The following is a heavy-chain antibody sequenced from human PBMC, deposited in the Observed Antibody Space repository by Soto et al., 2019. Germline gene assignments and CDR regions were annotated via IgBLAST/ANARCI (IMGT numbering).Heavy chain of an antibody. V-gene: IGHV4-59*01. D-gene: IGHD2-2*01. Sequence: SETLSLTCTVSGGSISSYYWSWIRQPPGKGLEWIGYIYYSGSANYNPSLKSRVTISVDTSKNQFSLKLSSVTAADTAVYYCARDSINCSSTSCYVGWFDPWGQGTLVTVS. J-gene: IGHJ5*02. CDR3: ARDSINCSSTSCYVGWFDP. CDR1: GGSISSYY. CDR2: IYYSGSA.